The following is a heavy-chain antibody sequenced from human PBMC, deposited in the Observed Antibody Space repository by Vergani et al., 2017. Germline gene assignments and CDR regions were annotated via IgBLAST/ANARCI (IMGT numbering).Heavy chain of an antibody. CDR2: IYYSGST. CDR3: ARTLEYSSSTPWFDP. J-gene: IGHJ5*02. Sequence: QLQLQESGPGLVKPSETLSLTCTVPGGSISSSSYYWGWIRQPPGKGLEWIGSIYYSGSTYHHPSLKSRVTLSVDTSKNQFSLKLSSVTAADTAVYYCARTLEYSSSTPWFDPWGEGTLVTVSS. D-gene: IGHD6-6*01. CDR1: GGSISSSSYY. V-gene: IGHV4-39*07.